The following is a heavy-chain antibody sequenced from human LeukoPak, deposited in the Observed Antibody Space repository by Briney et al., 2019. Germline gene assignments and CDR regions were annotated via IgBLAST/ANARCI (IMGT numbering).Heavy chain of an antibody. CDR2: IREDGGEK. D-gene: IGHD2-8*01. CDR1: GFTFSSSW. Sequence: GGSLRLSCAASGFTFSSSWMTWVRQAPGKGLEWVASIREDGGEKTSVDSVKGRFTISRGNAKNSLYLQMDSLRAEDTAVYYCARGPTNGQAFDYWGQGTLVSVSS. V-gene: IGHV3-7*01. CDR3: ARGPTNGQAFDY. J-gene: IGHJ4*02.